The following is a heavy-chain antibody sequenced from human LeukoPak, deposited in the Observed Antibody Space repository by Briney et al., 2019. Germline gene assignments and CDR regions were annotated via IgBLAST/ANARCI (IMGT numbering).Heavy chain of an antibody. CDR2: ISYDGSNK. CDR3: ARDLLSDYGDPEGVDY. CDR1: GFTFSSYA. J-gene: IGHJ4*02. Sequence: GGSLRLSCAASGFTFSSYAMHWVRQAPGKGLEWVAVISYDGSNKYYADSVKGRFTISRDNSKNTLYLQMNSLRAEDTAVYYCARDLLSDYGDPEGVDYWGQGTLVTVSS. D-gene: IGHD4-17*01. V-gene: IGHV3-30-3*01.